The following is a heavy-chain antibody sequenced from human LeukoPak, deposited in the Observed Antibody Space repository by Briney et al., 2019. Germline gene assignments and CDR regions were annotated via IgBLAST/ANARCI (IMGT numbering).Heavy chain of an antibody. J-gene: IGHJ6*03. CDR2: IIPIFGTA. D-gene: IGHD3-3*01. CDR1: GYTFTGYY. V-gene: IGHV1-69*13. Sequence: SVKVSCKASGYTFTGYYMHWVRQAPGQGLEWMGGIIPIFGTANYAQKFQGRVTITADESTSTAYMELSSLRSEDTAVYYCARSSRITIFGVVISSYYYYYMDVWGKGTTVTVSS. CDR3: ARSSRITIFGVVISSYYYYYMDV.